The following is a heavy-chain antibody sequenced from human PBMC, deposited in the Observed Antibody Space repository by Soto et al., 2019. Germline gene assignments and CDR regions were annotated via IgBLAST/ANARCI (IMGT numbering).Heavy chain of an antibody. V-gene: IGHV5-51*01. D-gene: IGHD2-2*01. J-gene: IGHJ4*02. CDR3: ARHSSTSVRDPMKY. Sequence: PGESLKISCKGSGYTFTNYWIGWVRQMPGRGLEWMGITHPGHSETKYSPSFEGQVTMSADRSTRTAYLNWSSLKASDTAMYYCARHSSTSVRDPMKYWGQGTLVTVSS. CDR1: GYTFTNYW. CDR2: THPGHSET.